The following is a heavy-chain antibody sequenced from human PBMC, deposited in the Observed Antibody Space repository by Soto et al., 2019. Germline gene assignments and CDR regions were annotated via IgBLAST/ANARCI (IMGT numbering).Heavy chain of an antibody. J-gene: IGHJ3*02. V-gene: IGHV4-59*01. CDR1: GGSISSYY. CDR3: ARVWGGACDI. D-gene: IGHD3-10*01. CDR2: IYYSGST. Sequence: QVQLQESGPGLVKPSETLSLTCTVSGGSISSYYWSWIRQPPGKGLEWIGYIYYSGSTNYNPSLKSRVTISVDTSNIQFPLKLSSVTSADTAVYYCARVWGGACDIWGQGTMVTVSS.